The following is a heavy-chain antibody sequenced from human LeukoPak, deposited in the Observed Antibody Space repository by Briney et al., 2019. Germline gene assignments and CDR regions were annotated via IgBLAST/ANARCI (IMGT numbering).Heavy chain of an antibody. CDR2: INQDGSGK. D-gene: IGHD5-24*01. CDR3: VRHVLRDGY. V-gene: IGHV3-7*01. Sequence: GGSLRLSCAASGFTFSSYWMSWVRQAPGKGLEWVANINQDGSGKYYLDSVKGRFTISRDNAKNSVYLQMNSLRAEDTAVYYCVRHVLRDGYWGQGTLVTVSS. J-gene: IGHJ4*02. CDR1: GFTFSSYW.